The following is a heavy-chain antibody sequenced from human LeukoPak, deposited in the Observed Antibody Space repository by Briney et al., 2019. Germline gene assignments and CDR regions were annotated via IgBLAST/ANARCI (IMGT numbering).Heavy chain of an antibody. J-gene: IGHJ3*02. D-gene: IGHD4-17*01. CDR2: ISGSGGST. CDR3: AKDLPGGDYVSGAFDI. V-gene: IGHV3-23*01. Sequence: PGGSLRLSCAASGFTVSSNYMSWVRQAPGKGLEWVSAISGSGGSTYYADSVKGRFTISRDNSKNTLYLQMNSLRAEDTAVYYCAKDLPGGDYVSGAFDIWGQGTMVTVSS. CDR1: GFTVSSNY.